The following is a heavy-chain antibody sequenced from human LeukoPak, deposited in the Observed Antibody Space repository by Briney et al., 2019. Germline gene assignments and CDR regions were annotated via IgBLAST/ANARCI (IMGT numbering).Heavy chain of an antibody. V-gene: IGHV4-59*01. J-gene: IGHJ6*04. D-gene: IGHD3-10*01. CDR2: IYYSGST. Sequence: SETLSLTCTVSGGSISSYYWSWIWQPPGKGLEWIGYIYYSGSTNYNPSLKSRVTISVDTSKNQFSLKLSSVTAADTAVYYCARHVRGVTEYYGMDVWGKGTTVTVSS. CDR1: GGSISSYY. CDR3: ARHVRGVTEYYGMDV.